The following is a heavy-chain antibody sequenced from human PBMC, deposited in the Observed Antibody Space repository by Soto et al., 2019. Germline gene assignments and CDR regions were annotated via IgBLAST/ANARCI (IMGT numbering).Heavy chain of an antibody. D-gene: IGHD2-8*01. CDR3: ARDVWYAFRE. CDR1: GYTFTSNG. CDR2: ISANSGNT. J-gene: IGHJ4*02. V-gene: IGHV1-18*01. Sequence: QVQLVQSGVEMKEPGASVMVSCKASGYTFTSNGISWVRQAPGQGLEWMGWISANSGNTNYAEKFQGRVTMTKDTSTSTVYMELRSLRSDDTAVYYCARDVWYAFREWGQGTLVTVSS.